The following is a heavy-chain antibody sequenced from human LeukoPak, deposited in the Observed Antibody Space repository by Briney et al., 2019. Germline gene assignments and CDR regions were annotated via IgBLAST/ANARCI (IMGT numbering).Heavy chain of an antibody. CDR3: AKDANVWFGELIDY. CDR2: IKQDGSEK. Sequence: GGSLRLSCAASGFTFSSYWMSWVRQAPGKGLEWVANIKQDGSEKYYVDSVKGRFTISRDNAKNPLYLQMNSLRAEDTAEYYCAKDANVWFGELIDYWGQGTLVTVSS. V-gene: IGHV3-7*01. J-gene: IGHJ4*02. CDR1: GFTFSSYW. D-gene: IGHD3-10*01.